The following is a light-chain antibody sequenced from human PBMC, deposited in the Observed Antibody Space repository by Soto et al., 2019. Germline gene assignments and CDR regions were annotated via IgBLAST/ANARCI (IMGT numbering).Light chain of an antibody. CDR1: QSISSW. J-gene: IGKJ1*01. CDR2: DAS. CDR3: QQYNNYSPT. Sequence: DIQMTQSPSTLSASVGDRVTITCRASQSISSWLAWYQQKPGKAPKLLIYDASSVESGVPSRFSVSVSGTEFTLTISSLQPDDFATYYCQQYNNYSPTFGQGTKVEIK. V-gene: IGKV1-5*01.